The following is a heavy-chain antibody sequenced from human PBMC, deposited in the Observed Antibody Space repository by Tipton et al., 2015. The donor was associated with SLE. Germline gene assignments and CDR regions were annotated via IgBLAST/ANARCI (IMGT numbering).Heavy chain of an antibody. J-gene: IGHJ3*02. CDR1: GGSISSYY. D-gene: IGHD6-19*01. Sequence: TLSLTCTVSGGSISSYYWSWIRQPPGKGLEWIGYIYYSGSTNHNPSLKSRFTISVDTSKNHFSLKLSSVTAADTAVYYCARAPRLGAFDIWGQGTMVTVSS. CDR2: IYYSGST. V-gene: IGHV4-59*08. CDR3: ARAPRLGAFDI.